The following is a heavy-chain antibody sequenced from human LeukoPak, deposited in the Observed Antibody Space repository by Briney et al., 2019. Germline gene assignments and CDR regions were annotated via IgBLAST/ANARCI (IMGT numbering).Heavy chain of an antibody. CDR1: GFTVSGSE. V-gene: IGHV3-48*03. J-gene: IGHJ4*02. CDR2: ISSSGSTI. CDR3: ARAFYS. Sequence: GGSLRLSCVASGFTVSGSEMNWIRQAPGKGLEWVSHISSSGSTIYYTDSVKGRFTISRDNAKNSLYLQMNSLRVGDTAVYYCARAFYSWGQGTLVTVSS.